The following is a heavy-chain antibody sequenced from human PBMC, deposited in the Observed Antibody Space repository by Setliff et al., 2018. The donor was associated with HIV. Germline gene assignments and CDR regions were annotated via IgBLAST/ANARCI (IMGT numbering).Heavy chain of an antibody. V-gene: IGHV3-23*01. J-gene: IGHJ4*02. CDR1: GFTFDDYT. Sequence: GGSLRLSCAASGFTFDDYTMTWVRQAPGKGLEWVSAISGPGGGTYYADSVKGRFTISRDNSKSTLYLQMNSLRAEGTAIYYCAKTSRVREYNSPFDSWGQGTLVTVSS. D-gene: IGHD3-10*01. CDR2: ISGPGGGT. CDR3: AKTSRVREYNSPFDS.